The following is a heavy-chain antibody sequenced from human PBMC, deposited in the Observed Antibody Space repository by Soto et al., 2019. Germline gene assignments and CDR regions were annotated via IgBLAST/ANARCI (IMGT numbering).Heavy chain of an antibody. D-gene: IGHD1-26*01. J-gene: IGHJ4*02. V-gene: IGHV1-69*12. Sequence: QVQLVQSGAEVKKPGSSVKVSCKASGGTFSSYAISWVRQAPGQGLEWMGGIIPIFGTANYAQKFQGRVTITADESTSTAYMELSRLRSEDTAVYYCARRIVGATTSPVYFDYWGQGTLVTVSS. CDR1: GGTFSSYA. CDR3: ARRIVGATTSPVYFDY. CDR2: IIPIFGTA.